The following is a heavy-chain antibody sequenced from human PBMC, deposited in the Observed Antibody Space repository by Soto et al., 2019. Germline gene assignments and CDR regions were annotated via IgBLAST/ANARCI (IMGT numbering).Heavy chain of an antibody. V-gene: IGHV1-69*01. D-gene: IGHD3-9*01. CDR3: ARDARIYDYILTGYVPSSVHV. Sequence: QVQLVQSGAEVKKPGSSVKVSCKASGGTFSSYAISWVRQAPGQGLEWMGGIIPIFGTANYAQKFQGRVTMTADESTRTAYMELSSLRSEDTAVYYCARDARIYDYILTGYVPSSVHVWGQGTTVTVSS. CDR1: GGTFSSYA. J-gene: IGHJ6*02. CDR2: IIPIFGTA.